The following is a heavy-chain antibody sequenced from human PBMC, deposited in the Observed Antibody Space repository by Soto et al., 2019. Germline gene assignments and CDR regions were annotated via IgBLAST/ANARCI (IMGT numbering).Heavy chain of an antibody. V-gene: IGHV1-18*01. D-gene: IGHD4-17*01. Sequence: ASVKVSCKASGYSFTAYGISWVRQAPGQGLEWMGWISTAHSDIGYAQKFQVRVTMTTDTSTSTAYMELRSLRSDDTAVYYCARDLAYIREFWGQGTLVTAPQ. CDR3: ARDLAYIREF. CDR1: GYSFTAYG. J-gene: IGHJ4*02. CDR2: ISTAHSDI.